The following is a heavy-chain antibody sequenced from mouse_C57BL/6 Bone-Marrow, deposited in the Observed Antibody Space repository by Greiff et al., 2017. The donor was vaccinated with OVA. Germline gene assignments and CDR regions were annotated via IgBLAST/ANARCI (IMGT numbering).Heavy chain of an antibody. J-gene: IGHJ2*01. Sequence: EVHLVESGGGLVKPGGSLKLSCAASGFTFSSYAMSWVRQTPEKRLEWVATISDGGSYTYYPDNVKGRFTISRDNAKNNLYLQMSHLKSEDTAMYYCARDAYYYGSHYFGYWGQGTTLTVSS. V-gene: IGHV5-4*01. CDR2: ISDGGSYT. D-gene: IGHD1-1*01. CDR1: GFTFSSYA. CDR3: ARDAYYYGSHYFGY.